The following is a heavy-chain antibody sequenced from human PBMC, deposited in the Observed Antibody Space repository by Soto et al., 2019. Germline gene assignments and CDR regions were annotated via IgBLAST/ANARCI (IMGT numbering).Heavy chain of an antibody. Sequence: PGGSLRLSCEASGFVFRTFRMHWVRRAPGKGLEWLATIRFDGSTARYAESVRGRFSISRDNSMNTLYLQLDRLRVEDTAVYYCVRDRPNTESLTGYCDTWGQGT. D-gene: IGHD3-9*01. CDR1: GFVFRTFR. CDR3: VRDRPNTESLTGYCDT. CDR2: IRFDGSTA. J-gene: IGHJ4*02. V-gene: IGHV3-33*01.